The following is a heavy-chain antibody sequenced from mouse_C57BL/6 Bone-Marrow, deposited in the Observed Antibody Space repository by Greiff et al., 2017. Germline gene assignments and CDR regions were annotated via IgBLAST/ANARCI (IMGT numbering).Heavy chain of an antibody. Sequence: VQLQQPGAELVKPGASVKMSCKASGYTFTSYWITWVKQRPGQGLEWIGDIYPGSGSTNYNEKFKSKATLTVDTSSSTAYMQLSSLTSEDSAVYYCARDYYGSSWFDYWGQGTTLTVSS. V-gene: IGHV1-55*01. CDR2: IYPGSGST. D-gene: IGHD1-1*01. CDR3: ARDYYGSSWFDY. CDR1: GYTFTSYW. J-gene: IGHJ2*01.